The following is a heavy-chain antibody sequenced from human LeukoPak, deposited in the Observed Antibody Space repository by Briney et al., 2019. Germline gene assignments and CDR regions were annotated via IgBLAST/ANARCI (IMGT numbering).Heavy chain of an antibody. J-gene: IGHJ5*02. CDR1: GGSFSGYY. V-gene: IGHV4-34*01. CDR3: ARSSYYYGQPSDYFDP. CDR2: INHSGST. Sequence: SETLSLTCAVYGGSFSGYYWSWIRQPPGKGLEWIGEINHSGSTNYNPSLKSRVTISVGTSKNQFSLKLSSGPAADTAVYYCARSSYYYGQPSDYFDPWGQGTLVTVSS. D-gene: IGHD3-10*01.